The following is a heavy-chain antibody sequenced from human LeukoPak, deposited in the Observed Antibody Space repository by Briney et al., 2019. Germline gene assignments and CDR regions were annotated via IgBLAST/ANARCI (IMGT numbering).Heavy chain of an antibody. CDR3: ARDRSDFSLLYHYFYMDV. CDR2: ISTSSSYI. CDR1: GFTFSSSS. D-gene: IGHD3-3*01. Sequence: GGSLRLSCAASGFTFSSSSMHWVRQAPGKGLEWVSSISTSSSYIYYADSVKGRFTISRDNAKNSLFLQMNSLRVEDTAIYYCARDRSDFSLLYHYFYMDVWGKGTTVTVSS. V-gene: IGHV3-21*01. J-gene: IGHJ6*03.